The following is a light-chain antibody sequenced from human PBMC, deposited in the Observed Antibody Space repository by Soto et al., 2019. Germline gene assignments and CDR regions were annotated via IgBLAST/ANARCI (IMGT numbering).Light chain of an antibody. V-gene: IGLV2-14*01. Sequence: QSALTQPASVSGSPGQSITISCTGTSSDVGGYNYVSWYQQHPGKAPKLMIYEVSNRPSGLSNRFSGSKSGNTASLTISGLQAEDEADYYCSSYTSGSTWVFGGGTKLTVL. J-gene: IGLJ3*02. CDR2: EVS. CDR3: SSYTSGSTWV. CDR1: SSDVGGYNY.